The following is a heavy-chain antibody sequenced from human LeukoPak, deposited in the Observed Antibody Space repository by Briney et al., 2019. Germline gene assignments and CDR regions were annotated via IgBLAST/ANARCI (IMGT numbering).Heavy chain of an antibody. J-gene: IGHJ4*02. V-gene: IGHV1-69*06. Sequence: SVKVSCKASGGTFSSYAISWVRQAPGQGLEWMGGIIPIFGTANYAQKFQGRVTITADTSTSTAYMELRSLRSDDTAVYYCARSYDYNIVVVVAAPGPFWDYWGQGTLVTVSS. D-gene: IGHD2-15*01. CDR2: IIPIFGTA. CDR3: ARSYDYNIVVVVAAPGPFWDY. CDR1: GGTFSSYA.